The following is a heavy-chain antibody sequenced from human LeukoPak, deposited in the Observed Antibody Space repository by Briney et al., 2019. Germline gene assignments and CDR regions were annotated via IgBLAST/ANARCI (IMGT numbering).Heavy chain of an antibody. V-gene: IGHV1-3*01. D-gene: IGHD6-19*01. CDR3: ARAIAVAGTNRNYFDY. Sequence: ASVTVSCKASGYTFTSYAMHWVRQAPGQRREWMGWSNAGNGNTKHSQKFQGRVTITRDTSASTAYMELSSLRSEDTAVYYCARAIAVAGTNRNYFDYWGQGTLVTVSS. J-gene: IGHJ4*02. CDR2: SNAGNGNT. CDR1: GYTFTSYA.